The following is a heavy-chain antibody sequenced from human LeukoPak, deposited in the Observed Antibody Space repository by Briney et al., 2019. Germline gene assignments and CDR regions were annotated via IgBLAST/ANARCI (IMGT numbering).Heavy chain of an antibody. J-gene: IGHJ4*02. CDR2: IYYSGST. V-gene: IGHV4-31*03. Sequence: SQTLSLTCTVSGGSISSGGYYWSWIRQHPGKGVEWIGYIYYSGSTYYNPSLKSRVTISVDTSKNQFSLKLSSVTATDTAVYYCARVGAGRRGYCSGGSCLGDPRLNAFYYFDYWGQGTLVTVSS. CDR1: GGSISSGGYY. CDR3: ARVGAGRRGYCSGGSCLGDPRLNAFYYFDY. D-gene: IGHD2-15*01.